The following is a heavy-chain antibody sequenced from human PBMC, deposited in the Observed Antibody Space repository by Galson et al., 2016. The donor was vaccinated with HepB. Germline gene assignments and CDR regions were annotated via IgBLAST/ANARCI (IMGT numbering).Heavy chain of an antibody. Sequence: SLRLSCAASGFTFKNYEMNWVRQAPGKGLEWVSAITGGSSIFYADSVRGRFTTSRDNARNSLFLEMNSPRAEDTALYYCVRTGSGSYSAYWGQGTLVTVSS. V-gene: IGHV3-48*03. J-gene: IGHJ4*02. CDR1: GFTFKNYE. CDR2: ITGGSSI. CDR3: VRTGSGSYSAY. D-gene: IGHD3-10*01.